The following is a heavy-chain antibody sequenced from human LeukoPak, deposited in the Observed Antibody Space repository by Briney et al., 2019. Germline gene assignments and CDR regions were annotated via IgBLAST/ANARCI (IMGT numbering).Heavy chain of an antibody. CDR3: AKDDRAYYGNSLGYFDL. CDR2: ISWNSDSI. J-gene: IGHJ2*01. CDR1: GFTFDDYA. Sequence: GRSLRLSCAASGFTFDDYAMHWVRQAPGKGLEWVSGISWNSDSIGSADSVKGRFTISRDNAKNSLYLQMNSLRVEDMAFYYCAKDDRAYYGNSLGYFDLWGRGTLVTVSS. V-gene: IGHV3-9*03. D-gene: IGHD3-22*01.